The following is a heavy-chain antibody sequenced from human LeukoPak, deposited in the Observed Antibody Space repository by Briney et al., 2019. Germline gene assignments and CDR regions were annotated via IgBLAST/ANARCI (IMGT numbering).Heavy chain of an antibody. D-gene: IGHD4/OR15-4a*01. CDR3: SASRPHYGDYYGLDV. V-gene: IGHV3-30*04. J-gene: IGHJ6*02. CDR2: ISYDGSHK. Sequence: GGSLRLSCAASGFSLSSYAMHWVRQAPGKGLEWVAVISYDGSHKYSADSVKGRFTISRDNSKNTLYLQMNSLRTEDTAVYFCSASRPHYGDYYGLDVWGHGTTVTVSS. CDR1: GFSLSSYA.